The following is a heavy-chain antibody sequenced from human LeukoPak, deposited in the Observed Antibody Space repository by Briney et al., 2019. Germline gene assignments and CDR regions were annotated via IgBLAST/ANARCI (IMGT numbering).Heavy chain of an antibody. CDR3: ATGAATALDY. J-gene: IGHJ4*02. CDR1: GGSISSSSYY. D-gene: IGHD2-21*02. V-gene: IGHV4-61*05. Sequence: SETLSLTCTVSGGSISSSSYYWGWIRQPPGKGLEWIGFIYYSGSTNYNPSLKSRVTISIDTSKNQFSLKLSSVTAADTAVYYCATGAATALDYWGQGTLVTVSS. CDR2: IYYSGST.